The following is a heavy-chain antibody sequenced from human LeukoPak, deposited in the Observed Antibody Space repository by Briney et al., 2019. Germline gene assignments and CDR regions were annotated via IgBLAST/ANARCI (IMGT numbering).Heavy chain of an antibody. Sequence: SETLSLTCAVYGGSFSSYYWSWIRQPPGKGLEWIGYIYYSGSTNYNPSLKSRVTISVDTSKNQFSLKLSSVTAADTAVYYCARVTSSQDTAMVMFDYWGQGTLVTVSS. J-gene: IGHJ4*02. V-gene: IGHV4-59*01. CDR1: GGSFSSYY. CDR2: IYYSGST. D-gene: IGHD5-18*01. CDR3: ARVTSSQDTAMVMFDY.